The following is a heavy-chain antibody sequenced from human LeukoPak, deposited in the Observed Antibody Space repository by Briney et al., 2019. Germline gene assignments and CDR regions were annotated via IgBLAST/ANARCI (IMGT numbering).Heavy chain of an antibody. CDR1: GFTFSSYS. V-gene: IGHV3-21*01. D-gene: IGHD3-10*01. J-gene: IGHJ5*02. CDR3: ARPPMVRGVSWFDP. Sequence: GGSLRLSCAASGFTFSSYSMNWVRQAPGKGLEWVSSISSSSSYIYYADSVKGRFTISRDNAKNSLYLQMNSLRAEDTAVYYCARPPMVRGVSWFDPWGRGTLVTVSS. CDR2: ISSSSSYI.